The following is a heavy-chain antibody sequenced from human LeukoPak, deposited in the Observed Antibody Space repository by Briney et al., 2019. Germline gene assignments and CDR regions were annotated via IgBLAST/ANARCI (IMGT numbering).Heavy chain of an antibody. CDR1: GGTFSSYA. J-gene: IGHJ4*02. CDR2: INPNSGGT. V-gene: IGHV1-2*02. Sequence: GASVKVSCKASGGTFSSYAISWVRQAPGQGLEWMGWINPNSGGTNYAQKFQGRVTMTRDTSISTAYMELSRLRSDDTAVYYCAKIEYSSSSTYWGQGTLVTVSS. D-gene: IGHD6-6*01. CDR3: AKIEYSSSSTY.